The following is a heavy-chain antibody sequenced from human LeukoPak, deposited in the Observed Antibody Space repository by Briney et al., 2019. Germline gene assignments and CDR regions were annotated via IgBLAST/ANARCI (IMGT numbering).Heavy chain of an antibody. D-gene: IGHD2-15*01. V-gene: IGHV3-33*06. CDR3: AKSEVAQAPDS. J-gene: IGHJ4*02. CDR1: GFTISSYG. Sequence: PGGSLRLSCAASGFTISSYGMHWVRQAPGKGLEWVAVIWYDGSNKYYADSVKGRFTISRDNSKNTLYLQMNSLRAEDTAVYYLAKSEVAQAPDSWGKGTLSPSPQ. CDR2: IWYDGSNK.